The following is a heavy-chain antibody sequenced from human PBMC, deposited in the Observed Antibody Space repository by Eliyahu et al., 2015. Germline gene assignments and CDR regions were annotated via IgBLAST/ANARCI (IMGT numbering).Heavy chain of an antibody. CDR3: ARWYGDYAGAFDI. CDR2: IYYSGST. V-gene: IGHV4-59*01. Sequence: QVQLQESGPGLVKPSETLSLTCTVSGCSISXYYWSWIRQPPGKGLEWIGYIYYSGSTSYNPSLKSRVTISVDTSKNQFSLKLSSVTAADTAVYYCARWYGDYAGAFDIWGQGTMVTVSS. J-gene: IGHJ3*02. D-gene: IGHD4-17*01. CDR1: GCSISXYY.